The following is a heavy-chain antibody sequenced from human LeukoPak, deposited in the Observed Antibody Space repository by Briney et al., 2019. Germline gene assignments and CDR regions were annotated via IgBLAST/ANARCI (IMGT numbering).Heavy chain of an antibody. Sequence: SETLSLTCAVSGGSISSGGYSWSWIRQPPGKGLEWIGYIYHSGSTYYNPSLKSRVTISVDRSKNQFSLKLSSVTAADTAVYYCARGGVGYCSGGSCQGAFDIWGQGTMVTVSS. J-gene: IGHJ3*02. V-gene: IGHV4-30-2*01. CDR2: IYHSGST. D-gene: IGHD2-15*01. CDR1: GGSISSGGYS. CDR3: ARGGVGYCSGGSCQGAFDI.